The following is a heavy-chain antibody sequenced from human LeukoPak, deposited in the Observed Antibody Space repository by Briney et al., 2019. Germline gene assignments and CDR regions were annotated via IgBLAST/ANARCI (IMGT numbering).Heavy chain of an antibody. Sequence: GESLKISCKGSGYSFTSYWIGWVRQMPGKGLEWMGIIYPGDSDTRYSPSFQGQVTISADKSISTAYLQWSSLKASDTAMYYCARPDQYYYDSSGYAFDIWGQGTMVTVSS. J-gene: IGHJ3*02. CDR2: IYPGDSDT. D-gene: IGHD3-22*01. CDR3: ARPDQYYYDSSGYAFDI. V-gene: IGHV5-51*01. CDR1: GYSFTSYW.